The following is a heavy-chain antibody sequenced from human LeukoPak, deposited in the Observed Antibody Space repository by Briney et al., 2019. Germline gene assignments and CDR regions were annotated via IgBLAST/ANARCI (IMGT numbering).Heavy chain of an antibody. CDR1: GHTFTSYY. J-gene: IGHJ5*02. D-gene: IGHD4-23*01. CDR2: INPGGGST. V-gene: IGHV1-46*01. Sequence: GASVKVSCKASGHTFTSYYMHWVGQAPGQGLKWMGIINPGGGSTSYAQKFQDRVTMTRDTSTSTVYMDSSSLRSEDTAVYYCAKDLRWDHPGFDPWGQGTLVIVSS. CDR3: AKDLRWDHPGFDP.